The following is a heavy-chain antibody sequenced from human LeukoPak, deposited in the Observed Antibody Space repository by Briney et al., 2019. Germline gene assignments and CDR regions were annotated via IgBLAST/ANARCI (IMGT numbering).Heavy chain of an antibody. CDR2: IYYSGST. CDR3: ARGPEFDY. CDR1: GGSISSSSYY. Sequence: KPSETLSLTCTVSGGSISSSSYYWGWIRQPPGKGLEWIGSIYYSGSTYYNPSLKSRVTISVDTSKNQFSLKLSSVTAADTAVYYCARGPEFDYWGQGTLVTVSS. V-gene: IGHV4-39*01. J-gene: IGHJ4*02.